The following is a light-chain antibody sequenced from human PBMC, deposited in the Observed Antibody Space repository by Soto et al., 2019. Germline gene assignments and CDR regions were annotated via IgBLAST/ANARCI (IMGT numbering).Light chain of an antibody. CDR2: GAF. J-gene: IGKJ5*01. Sequence: EILLTQSPATLSLSPGERATLSCRARPSVTNFLAWYQQKPGQAPRLLIYGAFNRATGIPARFSGSGSGTDFTLTISSLEPEDSAIYYCQQRNIWPPVTFGQGTRLEIK. CDR1: PSVTNF. CDR3: QQRNIWPPVT. V-gene: IGKV3-11*01.